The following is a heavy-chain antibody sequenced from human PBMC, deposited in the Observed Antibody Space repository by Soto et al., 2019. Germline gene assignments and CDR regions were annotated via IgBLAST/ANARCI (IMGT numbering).Heavy chain of an antibody. CDR2: MIPIFGTP. D-gene: IGHD3-10*01. CDR1: GDTFNNHV. CDR3: ARDLEFRDGNISHLDY. J-gene: IGHJ4*02. Sequence: SVKVSCKASGDTFNNHVFNWVRQAPGQGLEWVGGMIPIFGTPNYAQKFKGRVTITADKSTRTVYLELSSLRSEDTAVYYCARDLEFRDGNISHLDYWGQGTLVTVSS. V-gene: IGHV1-69*06.